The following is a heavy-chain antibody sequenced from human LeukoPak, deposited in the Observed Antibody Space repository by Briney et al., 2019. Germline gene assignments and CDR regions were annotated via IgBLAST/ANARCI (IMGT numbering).Heavy chain of an antibody. J-gene: IGHJ4*02. V-gene: IGHV3-23*01. CDR3: AKDGGLWVSAHWGDS. CDR2: IGSSGGGI. D-gene: IGHD7-27*01. Sequence: AGGSLRLSCAASGFTFSTYTMYWVRHPPGKGLEWVSIIGSSGGGIHYADSVKGRFTVSRDNSKNTLFLQMNSLRAEDTAVYYCAKDGGLWVSAHWGDSWGRGTLVTVSS. CDR1: GFTFSTYT.